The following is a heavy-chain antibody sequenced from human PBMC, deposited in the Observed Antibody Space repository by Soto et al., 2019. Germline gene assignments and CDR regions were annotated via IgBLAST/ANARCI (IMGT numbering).Heavy chain of an antibody. Sequence: LRLSCAASGLTFSSYSMNWVRQAPGKGLEWVSYISSSSGTIYYADSVKGRFTISRDNAKNSLYLQMNSLRAEDTAVYYCARPGYCSGGSCYGWYYWGQGTLVTVSS. V-gene: IGHV3-48*01. CDR2: ISSSSGTI. CDR1: GLTFSSYS. D-gene: IGHD2-15*01. J-gene: IGHJ4*02. CDR3: ARPGYCSGGSCYGWYY.